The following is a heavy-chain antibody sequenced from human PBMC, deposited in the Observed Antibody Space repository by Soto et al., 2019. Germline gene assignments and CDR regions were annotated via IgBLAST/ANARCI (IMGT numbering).Heavy chain of an antibody. D-gene: IGHD6-19*01. CDR2: ISGSGGST. V-gene: IGHV3-23*01. CDR3: AKPRLVYYFDY. Sequence: PRLSFAASGFTFSSYAMSWVRQAPGKGLEWVSAISGSGGSTYYADSVKGRFTISRDNSKNTLYLQMNSLRAEDTAVYYCAKPRLVYYFDYWGQGTLVTVSS. J-gene: IGHJ4*02. CDR1: GFTFSSYA.